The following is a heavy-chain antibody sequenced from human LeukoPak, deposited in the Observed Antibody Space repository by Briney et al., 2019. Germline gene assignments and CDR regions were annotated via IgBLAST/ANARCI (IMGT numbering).Heavy chain of an antibody. CDR2: ISGSSIYT. CDR1: GFTLSDYH. J-gene: IGHJ4*02. V-gene: IGHV3-11*05. D-gene: IGHD3-22*01. Sequence: GGSLRLSCAASGFTLSDYHMTWLRQAPGKGLEWVSYISGSSIYTRYADSVKGRFTISRDNAKNSLYLQMNSLRAEDTALYYCVRDISGYYFDYWGQGTLVTVSS. CDR3: VRDISGYYFDY.